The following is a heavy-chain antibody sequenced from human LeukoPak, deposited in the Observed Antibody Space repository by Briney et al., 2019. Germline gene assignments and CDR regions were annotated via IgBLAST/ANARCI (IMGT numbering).Heavy chain of an antibody. CDR2: ISAYNGNT. CDR1: GYTFTSYG. D-gene: IGHD3-22*01. CDR3: ARDEGYYDSSGYDY. Sequence: ASVTVSCKASGYTFTSYGISWVRQAPGQGLEWMGWISAYNGNTNYAQKLQGRVTMTTDTSTSTAYMELRSLRPDDTAVYYCARDEGYYDSSGYDYWGQGTLVTVSS. J-gene: IGHJ4*02. V-gene: IGHV1-18*01.